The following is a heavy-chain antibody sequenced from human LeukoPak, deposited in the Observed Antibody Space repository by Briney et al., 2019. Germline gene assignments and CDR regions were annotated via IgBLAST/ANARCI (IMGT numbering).Heavy chain of an antibody. CDR2: INHSGST. Sequence: SETLSLTCAVYGGSFSGYYWSWIRQPPGKGLEWIGEINHSGSTNCNPSLKSRVTISVDTSKNQFSLKLSSVTAADTAVYYCARPTYISSVTPGSWFDPWGQGTLVTVSS. CDR3: ARPTYISSVTPGSWFDP. CDR1: GGSFSGYY. J-gene: IGHJ5*02. V-gene: IGHV4-34*01. D-gene: IGHD4-11*01.